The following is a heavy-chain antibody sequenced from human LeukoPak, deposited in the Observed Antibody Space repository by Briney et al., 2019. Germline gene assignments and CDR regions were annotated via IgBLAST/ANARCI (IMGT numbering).Heavy chain of an antibody. J-gene: IGHJ4*02. D-gene: IGHD1-1*01. CDR2: IYGGVNT. Sequence: GGSLRLSCAASGFTVSSNYMSWVRQAPGKGLEWVSVIYGGVNTVYADSVQGRFTFSRDNSKNTLYLQMSSLRAEDTAVYYCAKSPKTGFLFDYWGKGTLVTVSS. V-gene: IGHV3-66*01. CDR3: AKSPKTGFLFDY. CDR1: GFTVSSNY.